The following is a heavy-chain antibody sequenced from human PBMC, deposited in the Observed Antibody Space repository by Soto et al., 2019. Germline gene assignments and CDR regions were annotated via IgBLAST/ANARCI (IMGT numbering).Heavy chain of an antibody. Sequence: QVQLVQSGAEVKKPGASVKVSCQASGYTFTSYDINWVRQATGQGLEWMGWMNPNNNNTGYAQKFQGRVTMTRNTSISTANMELSGLRSEDSAVYSCERGPNPYYNDYWGQGTLVTVSS. CDR1: GYTFTSYD. CDR2: MNPNNNNT. CDR3: ERGPNPYYNDY. V-gene: IGHV1-8*01. J-gene: IGHJ4*02.